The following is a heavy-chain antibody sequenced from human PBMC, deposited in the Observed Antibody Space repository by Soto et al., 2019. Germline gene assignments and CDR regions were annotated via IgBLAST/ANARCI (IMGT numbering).Heavy chain of an antibody. CDR1: GFMLSTFA. CDR3: VRGSSEFNGVRYNLGFFSP. J-gene: IGHJ5*02. V-gene: IGHV3-33*01. CDR2: IWSDGNEK. Sequence: QAPLVESGGGVVQPGTSLRVSCTASGFMLSTFALHWVRQAPGKGLEWVAIIWSDGNEKYYADSVKGRFTISRDNSKNTLSLQMNNLRAEDTAVYYCVRGSSEFNGVRYNLGFFSPWGQGTPVTVSS. D-gene: IGHD2-8*01.